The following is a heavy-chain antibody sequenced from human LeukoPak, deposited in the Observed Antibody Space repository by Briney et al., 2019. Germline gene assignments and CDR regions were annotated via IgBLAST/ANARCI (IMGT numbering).Heavy chain of an antibody. Sequence: GRSLRLSCAASGFTFSSYGMHWVCQAPGKGLEWVSVISYDGSNKYYADSVKGRFTISRDNSKNTLYLQMNSLRAEDTAVYYCAKDSHRYCSGGSCYSFDYWGQGTLVTVSS. D-gene: IGHD2-15*01. CDR3: AKDSHRYCSGGSCYSFDY. CDR1: GFTFSSYG. CDR2: ISYDGSNK. J-gene: IGHJ4*02. V-gene: IGHV3-30*18.